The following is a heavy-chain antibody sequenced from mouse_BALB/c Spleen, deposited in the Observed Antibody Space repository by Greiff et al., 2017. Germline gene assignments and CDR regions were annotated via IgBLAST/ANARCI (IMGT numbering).Heavy chain of an antibody. CDR3: ARGGYGPWFAY. D-gene: IGHD2-10*02. J-gene: IGHJ3*01. Sequence: VQLKESGPELVKPGASVKMSCKASGYTFTSYVMHWVKQKPGQGLEWIGYINPYNDGTKYNEKFKGKATLTSDKSSSTAYMELSSLTSEDSAVYYCARGGYGPWFAYWGQGTLVTVSA. V-gene: IGHV1-14*01. CDR1: GYTFTSYV. CDR2: INPYNDGT.